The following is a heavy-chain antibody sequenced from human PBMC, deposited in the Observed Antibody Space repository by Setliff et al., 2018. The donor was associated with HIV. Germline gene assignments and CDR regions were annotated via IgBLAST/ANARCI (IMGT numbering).Heavy chain of an antibody. J-gene: IGHJ4*02. CDR1: GYTFINYD. CDR3: ARRMEMTPIGY. Sequence: ASVKVSCKASGYTFINYDINWVRQATGQGLEWMGWINTVTGNPTYAQGFTGRFVFSLDTSVSTAYLQISSLKAEDSAVYYCARRMEMTPIGYWGQGTLVTVSS. D-gene: IGHD2-15*01. V-gene: IGHV7-4-1*02. CDR2: INTVTGNP.